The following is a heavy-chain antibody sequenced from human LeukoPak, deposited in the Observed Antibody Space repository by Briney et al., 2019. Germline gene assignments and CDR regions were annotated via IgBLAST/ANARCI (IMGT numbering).Heavy chain of an antibody. CDR2: IWYDGSNK. V-gene: IGHV3-33*01. CDR1: GFTFSSYG. J-gene: IGHJ3*02. CDR3: ARDLQEGCAFDI. Sequence: GGSLRLSCAASGFTFSSYGMHWVRQAPGKGLEWVAVIWYDGSNKYYADSVKGRFTISRDNSKNTMYLQMNSLRAEDTAVYYCARDLQEGCAFDIWGQGTMVTVSS. D-gene: IGHD4-11*01.